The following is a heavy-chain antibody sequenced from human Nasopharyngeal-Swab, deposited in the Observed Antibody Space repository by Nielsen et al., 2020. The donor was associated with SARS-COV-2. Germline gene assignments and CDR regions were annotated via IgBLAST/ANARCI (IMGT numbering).Heavy chain of an antibody. J-gene: IGHJ4*02. V-gene: IGHV3-48*03. D-gene: IGHD3-9*01. Sequence: LSLTCAASGFPFSSYDMNWVRQAPGKGLEWVSYISSSGSTIYYADSVKGRFTISRDNAKHSLYLQMNSLRAEDKAVYYCARVAPKYYDILTGYTRQYYLDDWGQGTLVTVSS. CDR3: ARVAPKYYDILTGYTRQYYLDD. CDR1: GFPFSSYD. CDR2: ISSSGSTI.